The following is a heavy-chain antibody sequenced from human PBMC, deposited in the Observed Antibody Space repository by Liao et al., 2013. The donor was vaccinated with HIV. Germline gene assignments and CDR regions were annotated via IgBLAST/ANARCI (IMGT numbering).Heavy chain of an antibody. CDR2: IYTSGST. Sequence: QVQLQESGPGLVKPSETLSLTCSVSGGSISSHYWSWIRQPAGKGLEWIGRIYTSGSTNYNPSLKSRVTMSVDTSKNQFSLKLTSVTAADTAVYYCARDPGLPKYTFDIWGQGTMVTVSS. CDR1: GGSISSHY. V-gene: IGHV4-4*07. J-gene: IGHJ3*02. D-gene: IGHD6-6*01. CDR3: ARDPGLPKYTFDI.